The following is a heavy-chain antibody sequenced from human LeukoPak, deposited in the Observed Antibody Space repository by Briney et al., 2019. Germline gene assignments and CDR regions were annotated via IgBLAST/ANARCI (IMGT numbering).Heavy chain of an antibody. CDR3: ARAPGGPLQYFDWPPDP. V-gene: IGHV3-33*01. CDR1: GFTFSSYG. D-gene: IGHD3-9*01. J-gene: IGHJ5*02. Sequence: GGSLRLSCAASGFTFSSYGMHWVRQAPGKGLEWVAVIWYDGSNKYYADSVKGRFTISRDNSKNTLYLQMNSLRAEDTAVYYCARAPGGPLQYFDWPPDPWGQGTLVTVSS. CDR2: IWYDGSNK.